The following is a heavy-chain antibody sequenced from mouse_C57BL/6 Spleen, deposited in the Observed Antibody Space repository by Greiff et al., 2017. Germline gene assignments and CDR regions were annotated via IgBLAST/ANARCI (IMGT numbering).Heavy chain of an antibody. CDR1: GFSFNTYA. D-gene: IGHD2-1*01. CDR3: VRHGIYYGNYMDY. CDR2: IRSKSNNYAT. Sequence: EVKLVESGGGLVQPKGSLKLSCAASGFSFNTYAMNWVRQAPGKGLEWVARIRSKSNNYATYYADSVKDRFTISRDDSESMLYLQMNNLKTEDTAMYYFVRHGIYYGNYMDYCGQGTSVTVSS. J-gene: IGHJ4*01. V-gene: IGHV10-1*01.